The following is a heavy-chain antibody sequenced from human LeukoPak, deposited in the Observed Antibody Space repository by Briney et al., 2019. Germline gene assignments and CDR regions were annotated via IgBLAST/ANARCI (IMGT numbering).Heavy chain of an antibody. J-gene: IGHJ5*02. CDR1: GFAFSGYS. Sequence: PGGSLRLSCAASGFAFSGYSMNWVRQAPGKGLEWVSYISSTSSTIYYADSVKGRFTISRDNAKNSLYLQMNSLRAEDTAVYYCARERTVTTDWFDPWGQGTLVTVCS. V-gene: IGHV3-48*01. CDR3: ARERTVTTDWFDP. CDR2: ISSTSSTI. D-gene: IGHD4-17*01.